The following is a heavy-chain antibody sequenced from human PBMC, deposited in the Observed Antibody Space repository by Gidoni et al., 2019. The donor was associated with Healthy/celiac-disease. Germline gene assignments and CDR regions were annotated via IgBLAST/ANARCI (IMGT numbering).Heavy chain of an antibody. CDR3: ARGSKLLYRVSKNYYGMDV. CDR1: GFTFSSYS. J-gene: IGHJ6*02. D-gene: IGHD2-2*02. CDR2: ISSSSSTI. V-gene: IGHV3-48*01. Sequence: EVQLVESGGGLVQPGGSLRLSCAASGFTFSSYSMNWVRQAPGKGLEWVSYISSSSSTIYYADSVKGRFTISRDNAKNSLYLQMNSLRAEDTAVYYCARGSKLLYRVSKNYYGMDVWGQGTTVTVSS.